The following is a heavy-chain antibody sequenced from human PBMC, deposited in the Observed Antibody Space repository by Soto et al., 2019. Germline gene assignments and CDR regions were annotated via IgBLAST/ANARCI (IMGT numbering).Heavy chain of an antibody. J-gene: IGHJ6*03. CDR3: ANRQGLSSTYGDYDYYYYYYMDV. Sequence: SETLSLTCTVSGGSISSSSYYWGWIRQPPGKGLEWIGSIYYSGSTYYNPSLKSRVTISVDTSKNQFSLKLSSVTAADTAVYYCANRQGLSSTYGDYDYYYYYYMDVWGKGTTVTVSS. CDR1: GGSISSSSYY. V-gene: IGHV4-39*01. D-gene: IGHD4-17*01. CDR2: IYYSGST.